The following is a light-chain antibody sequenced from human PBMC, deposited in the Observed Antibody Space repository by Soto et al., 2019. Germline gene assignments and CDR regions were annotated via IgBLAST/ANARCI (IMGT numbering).Light chain of an antibody. Sequence: ETQMTQSPSSLSASVGDSVHITCRASQSITRYLNWYQQKPGKAPKLLIYAASSRHSGVPSRFSGAGSGTDFTLTISSLQPEDFATYYCQQSCRSPKTFGQGTKVDIK. CDR3: QQSCRSPKT. CDR1: QSITRY. CDR2: AAS. V-gene: IGKV1-39*01. J-gene: IGKJ1*01.